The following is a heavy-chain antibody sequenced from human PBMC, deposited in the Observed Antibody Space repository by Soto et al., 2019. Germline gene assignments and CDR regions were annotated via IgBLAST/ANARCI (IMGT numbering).Heavy chain of an antibody. CDR3: ARGYCTNGVCYYFDY. V-gene: IGHV4-61*01. CDR1: GGSVSSGSYY. CDR2: TYYSGST. D-gene: IGHD2-8*01. J-gene: IGHJ4*02. Sequence: PSETLSLTCTVSGGSVSSGSYYWSWIRQPPGKGLEWIGYTYYSGSTNYNPSLKSRVTISVDTSKNQFSLKLSSVTAADTAVYYCARGYCTNGVCYYFDYWGQGTLVTVSS.